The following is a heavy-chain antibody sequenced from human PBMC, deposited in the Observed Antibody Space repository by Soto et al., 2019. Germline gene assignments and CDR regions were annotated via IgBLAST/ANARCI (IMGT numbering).Heavy chain of an antibody. CDR1: GGTFSSYA. D-gene: IGHD3-22*01. CDR3: ARSRSYYYDSSGYPRGPYYFDY. Sequence: GASVKVSCKASGGTFSSYAISWVRQAPGQGLEWIGGIIPIFGTANYAQKFQGRVTITADESTSTAYMELSSLRSEDTAVYYCARSRSYYYDSSGYPRGPYYFDYWGQGTLVTVSS. V-gene: IGHV1-69*13. J-gene: IGHJ4*02. CDR2: IIPIFGTA.